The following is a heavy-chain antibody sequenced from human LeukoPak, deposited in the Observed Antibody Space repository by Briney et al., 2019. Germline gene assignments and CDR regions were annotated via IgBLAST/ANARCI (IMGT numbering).Heavy chain of an antibody. Sequence: SGPTLVNPTQTLTLTCTFSGFSLSASGVGVGWIRQPPGKALEWLALIYWDDDKRYSPSLKSRLTITKDTSKNQVVLTMTNMDPVDTATYYCAHSSMVRGVTGYNWFDPWGQGTLVTVSS. CDR2: IYWDDDK. D-gene: IGHD3-10*01. V-gene: IGHV2-5*02. J-gene: IGHJ5*02. CDR1: GFSLSASGVG. CDR3: AHSSMVRGVTGYNWFDP.